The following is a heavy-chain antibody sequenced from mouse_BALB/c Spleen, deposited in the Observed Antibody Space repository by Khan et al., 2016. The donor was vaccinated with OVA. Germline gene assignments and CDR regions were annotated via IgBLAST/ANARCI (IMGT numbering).Heavy chain of an antibody. CDR1: GYTFTNYG. D-gene: IGHD2-10*01. J-gene: IGHJ4*01. Sequence: QIQLVQSGPELKKPGETVKISCKASGYTFTNYGMNWVKQAPGKGLKWMGWINTYTGEPTYADDFKGRFAFSSETSASTAYLQINNLKNEDTATYFCARPPYYSYVMVYWGQGTSVTVSS. CDR3: ARPPYYSYVMVY. CDR2: INTYTGEP. V-gene: IGHV9-3-1*01.